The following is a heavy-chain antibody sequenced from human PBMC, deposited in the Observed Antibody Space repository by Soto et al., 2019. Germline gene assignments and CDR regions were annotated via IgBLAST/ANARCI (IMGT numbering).Heavy chain of an antibody. CDR3: ARESRYSDILTGYYYYYGMDV. J-gene: IGHJ6*02. CDR1: AGSISSGDYY. D-gene: IGHD3-9*01. CDR2: IYYSGST. V-gene: IGHV4-30-4*01. Sequence: PSLTRSLTCTLSAGSISSGDYYWSWIRKPPGKGLEWIGYIYYSGSTYYNPSLKSRVTISVDTSKNQFSMKLSSVTAADTAVYYCARESRYSDILTGYYYYYGMDVWGQGTTVIFSS.